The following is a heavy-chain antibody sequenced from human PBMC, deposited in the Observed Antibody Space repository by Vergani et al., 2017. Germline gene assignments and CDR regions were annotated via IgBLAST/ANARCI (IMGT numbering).Heavy chain of an antibody. Sequence: QVQLVESGGGVVQPGRSLRLSCAASGFTFSSYGMHWVRQAPGKGLEWVAVISYDGSNKYYADSVKGRFTISRDDSKNTLYLQMNSLKTEDTAVYYCTTAGIAARRNYYYYMDVWGKGTTVTVSS. CDR1: GFTFSSYG. V-gene: IGHV3-30*03. J-gene: IGHJ6*03. CDR2: ISYDGSNK. CDR3: TTAGIAARRNYYYYMDV. D-gene: IGHD6-6*01.